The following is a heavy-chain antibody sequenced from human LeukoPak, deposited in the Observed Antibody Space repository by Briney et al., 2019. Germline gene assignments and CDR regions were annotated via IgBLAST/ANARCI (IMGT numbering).Heavy chain of an antibody. CDR3: ASGGYSGYGWLDP. V-gene: IGHV3-7*01. J-gene: IGHJ5*02. CDR1: GFTFSSYW. CDR2: IKQDGSEK. Sequence: GGSLRLSCAASGFTFSSYWMSWVRQAPGKGLEWVANIKQDGSEKYYVDSVKGRFTISRDNAKNSLYLQMNSLRAEDTAVYYCASGGYSGYGWLDPWGQGTLVTVSS. D-gene: IGHD5-12*01.